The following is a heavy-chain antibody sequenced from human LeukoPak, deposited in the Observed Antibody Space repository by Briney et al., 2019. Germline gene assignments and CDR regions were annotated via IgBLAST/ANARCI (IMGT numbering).Heavy chain of an antibody. CDR3: ARDRDFWSGYRGGTNWFDP. D-gene: IGHD3-3*01. CDR2: ISYDGSNK. CDR1: GFTFSSYG. J-gene: IGHJ5*02. V-gene: IGHV3-30*03. Sequence: PGGSLRLSCAASGFTFSSYGMHWVRQAPGKGLEWVAVISYDGSNKYYADSVKGRFTISRDNSKNTLYLQMNSLRAEDTAVYYCARDRDFWSGYRGGTNWFDPWGQGTLVTVSS.